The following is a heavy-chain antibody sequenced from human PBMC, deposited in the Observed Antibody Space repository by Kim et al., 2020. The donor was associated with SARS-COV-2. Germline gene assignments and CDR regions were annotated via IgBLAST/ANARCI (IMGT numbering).Heavy chain of an antibody. J-gene: IGHJ6*02. CDR3: ARAKEGSYSSGWASYYYGMDV. CDR1: GGSISSYY. V-gene: IGHV4-59*13. CDR2: IYYSGST. D-gene: IGHD6-19*01. Sequence: SETLSLTCTVSGGSISSYYWSWIRQPPGKGLEWIGYIYYSGSTNYNPSLKSRVTISVDTSKNQFSLKLSSVTAADTAVYYCARAKEGSYSSGWASYYYGMDVWGQGTTVTVSS.